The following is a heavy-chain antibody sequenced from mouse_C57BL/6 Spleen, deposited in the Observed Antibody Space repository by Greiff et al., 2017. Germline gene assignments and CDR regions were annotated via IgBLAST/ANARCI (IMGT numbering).Heavy chain of an antibody. J-gene: IGHJ4*01. Sequence: VKLQESGAELVKPGASVKLSCKASGYTFTEYTIHWVKQRSGQGLEWIGWFYPGSGSIKYTEKFKDKATLTADKSSSTVYMELSRLTSEDSAVYFGARHEERTGRDYAMDYWGQGTSVTVSS. CDR3: ARHEERTGRDYAMDY. CDR2: FYPGSGSI. V-gene: IGHV1-62-2*01. D-gene: IGHD3-3*01. CDR1: GYTFTEYT.